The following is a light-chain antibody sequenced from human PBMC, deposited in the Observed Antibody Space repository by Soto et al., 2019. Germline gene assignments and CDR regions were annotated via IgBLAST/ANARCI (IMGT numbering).Light chain of an antibody. CDR1: QNVLYSSNNKIY. Sequence: DIVMTQSPDSLAVSLGERATINCRSSQNVLYSSNNKIYLAWYQQKPGQPPKLLIYWASTRESGVPDRFSGSGSGTDFTLPISSMQTEDVAVYYCQQYYSTPYTFGQGTKLEIK. CDR2: WAS. V-gene: IGKV4-1*01. CDR3: QQYYSTPYT. J-gene: IGKJ2*01.